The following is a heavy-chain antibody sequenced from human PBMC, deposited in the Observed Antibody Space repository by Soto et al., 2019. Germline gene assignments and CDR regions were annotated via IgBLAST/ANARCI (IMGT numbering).Heavy chain of an antibody. Sequence: QVQLVQSGAEVKKPGSSVKVSCKASGGTFSIYAISWVRQAPGQRLEWMGGIIPIFGTANYAQKFQGRVTITADESTSTAYMELSSLRSEDTAVYYCARGVRLQFDYYYGMDVWGQGTTVTVSS. CDR1: GGTFSIYA. CDR3: ARGVRLQFDYYYGMDV. V-gene: IGHV1-69*01. D-gene: IGHD5-12*01. J-gene: IGHJ6*02. CDR2: IIPIFGTA.